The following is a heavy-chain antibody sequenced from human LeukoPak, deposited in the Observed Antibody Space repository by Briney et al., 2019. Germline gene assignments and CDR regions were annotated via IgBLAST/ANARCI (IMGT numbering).Heavy chain of an antibody. Sequence: SVKVSCKASGGTFSSYAISWVRQAPGQGLEWMGRIIPILGIANYAQKFQGRVTITADKSTSTAYMELSSLRSEDTAVYYCARVDGTVSEGMDVWGQGTTVTVSS. D-gene: IGHD1-26*01. J-gene: IGHJ6*02. CDR1: GGTFSSYA. CDR3: ARVDGTVSEGMDV. CDR2: IIPILGIA. V-gene: IGHV1-69*04.